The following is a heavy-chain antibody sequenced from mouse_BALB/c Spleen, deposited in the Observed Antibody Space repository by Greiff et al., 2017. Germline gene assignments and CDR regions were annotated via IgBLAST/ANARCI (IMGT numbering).Heavy chain of an antibody. CDR2: ISSGSSTI. Sequence: EVQLQESGGGLVQPGGSRKLSCAASGFTFSSFGMHWVRQAPEKGLEWVAYISSGSSTIYYADTVKGRFTISRDNPKNTLFLQMTSLRSEDTAMYYCARDWSYAMDYWGQGTSVTVSA. V-gene: IGHV5-17*02. J-gene: IGHJ4*01. CDR3: ARDWSYAMDY. CDR1: GFTFSSFG.